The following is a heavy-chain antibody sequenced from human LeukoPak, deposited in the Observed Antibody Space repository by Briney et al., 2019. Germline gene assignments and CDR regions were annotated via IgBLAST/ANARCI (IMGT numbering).Heavy chain of an antibody. CDR2: INPNSGGT. CDR1: GYTFTSYY. J-gene: IGHJ1*01. V-gene: IGHV1-2*02. D-gene: IGHD6-6*01. CDR3: ARPYSSSSAPFQH. Sequence: ASVKVSCKASGYTFTSYYMHWVRQAPGQGPEWMGWINPNSGGTNYAQKFQGRVTMTRDTSISTAYMELSRLRSDDTAVYYCARPYSSSSAPFQHWGQGTLVTVSS.